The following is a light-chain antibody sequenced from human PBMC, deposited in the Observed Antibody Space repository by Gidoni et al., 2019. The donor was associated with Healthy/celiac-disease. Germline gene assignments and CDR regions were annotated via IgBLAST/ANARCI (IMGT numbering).Light chain of an antibody. CDR2: AAS. CDR3: QKYNSAPPYT. Sequence: DIPITQSPSSLSASVGDRVTITCRASQGIINYLAWYQQKPGKVPKLLIYAASTLQSGVPSRFSGSGSGTDFTLTISSLQPEDVATYYCQKYNSAPPYTFGQGTKLEIK. CDR1: QGIINY. V-gene: IGKV1-27*01. J-gene: IGKJ2*01.